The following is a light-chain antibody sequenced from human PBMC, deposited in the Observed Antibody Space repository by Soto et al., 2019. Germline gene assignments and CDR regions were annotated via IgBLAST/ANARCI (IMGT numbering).Light chain of an antibody. J-gene: IGKJ4*01. Sequence: DIQMTQSPSSLSASIGDRVTISCQASQDIGNFLNWYQQKPGKAPYLLIYDASNLDTGVSSRFSGSGSGTDFTLTISSLEPEDFAVYYCQQRSNWPPLTFGGGTKVEIK. CDR2: DAS. CDR1: QDIGNF. CDR3: QQRSNWPPLT. V-gene: IGKV1-33*01.